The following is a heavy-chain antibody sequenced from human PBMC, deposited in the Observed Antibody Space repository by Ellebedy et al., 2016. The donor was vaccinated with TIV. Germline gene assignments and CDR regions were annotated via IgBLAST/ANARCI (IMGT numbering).Heavy chain of an antibody. D-gene: IGHD3-22*01. J-gene: IGHJ6*02. CDR3: ARVNRGFRTQKRLIGESLKRPYYKGMDV. CDR2: IDKSGTT. CDR1: GYSISTDDYF. V-gene: IGHV4-30-4*08. Sequence: SETLSLTXNVSGYSISTDDYFWSWIRQPPGKGLEWIGYIDKSGTTFYNPSLKSRLTLSVDKSKNQFSLKVNSMTAADTAVYYCARVNRGFRTQKRLIGESLKRPYYKGMDVWGQGTTVTVSS.